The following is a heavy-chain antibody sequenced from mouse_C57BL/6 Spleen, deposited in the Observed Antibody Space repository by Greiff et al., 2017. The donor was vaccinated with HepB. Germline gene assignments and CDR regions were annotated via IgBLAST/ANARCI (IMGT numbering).Heavy chain of an antibody. J-gene: IGHJ4*01. CDR2: IHPNSGST. V-gene: IGHV1-64*01. D-gene: IGHD2-12*01. Sequence: QVQLQQPGAELVKPGASVKLSCKASGYTFTSYWMHWVKQRPGQGLEWIGMIHPNSGSTNYNEKFKSKATLTVYKSSITAYMQLSSLTSEDSAVYYCSTELRGYYYAMDYWGQGTSVTVSS. CDR3: STELRGYYYAMDY. CDR1: GYTFTSYW.